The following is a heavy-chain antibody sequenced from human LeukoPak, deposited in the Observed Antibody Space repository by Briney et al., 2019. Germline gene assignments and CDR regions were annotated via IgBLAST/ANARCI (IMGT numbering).Heavy chain of an antibody. CDR3: ARRPPYYYDNWFDP. V-gene: IGHV4-59*08. Sequence: SETLSLTCTVSGGSISSYYWSWIRQPPGKGLEWIGYIYHSGSANYNPSLKSRVTISVDTSKNQFSLKLSSVTAADTAVYYCARRPPYYYDNWFDPWGQGTLVTVSS. CDR1: GGSISSYY. D-gene: IGHD3-10*01. CDR2: IYHSGSA. J-gene: IGHJ5*02.